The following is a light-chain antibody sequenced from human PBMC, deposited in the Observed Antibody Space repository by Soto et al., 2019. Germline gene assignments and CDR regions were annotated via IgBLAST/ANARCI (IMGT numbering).Light chain of an antibody. CDR2: EVN. CDR1: SSDVGDYEY. CDR3: SSYAGSSNV. V-gene: IGLV2-8*01. J-gene: IGLJ1*01. Sequence: QSALTQPASVSGSPGQSVTISCTGTSSDVGDYEYVSWYQQYPGKAPKLLIYEVNKRPSGVPDRFSGSKSGNTASLTVSGLQAEDEADYYCSSYAGSSNVFGTGTKVTVL.